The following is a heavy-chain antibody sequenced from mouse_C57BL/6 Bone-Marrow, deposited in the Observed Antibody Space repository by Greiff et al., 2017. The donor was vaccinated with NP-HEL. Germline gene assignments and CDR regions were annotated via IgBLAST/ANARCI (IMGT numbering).Heavy chain of an antibody. D-gene: IGHD3-2*02. CDR1: GFNIKDYY. J-gene: IGHJ4*01. Sequence: VQLQQSGAELVKPGASVKLSCTASGFNIKDYYMHWVKQRTEQGLAWIGRIDPEDGETTYAPKFQGKATITADTSSNTAYLQLSSLTSEDTAVYYCASCRQLRLRGYYAMDYWGQGTSVTVSS. CDR2: IDPEDGET. CDR3: ASCRQLRLRGYYAMDY. V-gene: IGHV14-2*01.